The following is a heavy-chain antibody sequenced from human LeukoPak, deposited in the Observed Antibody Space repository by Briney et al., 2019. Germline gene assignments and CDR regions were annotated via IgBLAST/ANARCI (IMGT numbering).Heavy chain of an antibody. CDR3: ARVRGSVVAATIWFDP. CDR2: IYYSGST. D-gene: IGHD2-15*01. J-gene: IGHJ5*02. Sequence: SETLSLTCTVSGGSISSYYWSWIRQPPGKGLEWIGYIYYSGSTNYNPSLKSRVTISVDTSKNQFSLKLSSVIAADTAVYYCARVRGSVVAATIWFDPWGQGTLVTVSS. V-gene: IGHV4-59*01. CDR1: GGSISSYY.